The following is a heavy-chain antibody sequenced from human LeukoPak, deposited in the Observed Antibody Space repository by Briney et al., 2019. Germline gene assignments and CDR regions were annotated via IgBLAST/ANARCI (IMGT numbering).Heavy chain of an antibody. V-gene: IGHV3-21*01. CDR1: GFGFSSTS. Sequence: GGSLRLSCATSGFGFSSTSLNWVRQAPGKGLQYVSSIDTSSYTYYADSVKGRFTISRDNAKNSLYLQMNSLRAEDTSVYYCATESSGALDYWGQGTLVTVSS. J-gene: IGHJ4*02. CDR2: IDTSSYT. D-gene: IGHD1-26*01. CDR3: ATESSGALDY.